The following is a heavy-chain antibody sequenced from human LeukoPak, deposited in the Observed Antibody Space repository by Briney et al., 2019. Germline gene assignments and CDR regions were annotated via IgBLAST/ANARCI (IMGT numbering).Heavy chain of an antibody. CDR3: ARFHSGPSGWYVLWYFDL. J-gene: IGHJ2*01. Sequence: SETLSLTCTVSGGSVSSYYWSWLRQPPGKGLEWIGYIYNNENTKYNSSLTSRVTMSVDTSNNQFFLKLRSVPAADTAVYYCARFHSGPSGWYVLWYFDLWGRGTLVTVSS. CDR1: GGSVSSYY. D-gene: IGHD6-19*01. V-gene: IGHV4-4*09. CDR2: IYNNENT.